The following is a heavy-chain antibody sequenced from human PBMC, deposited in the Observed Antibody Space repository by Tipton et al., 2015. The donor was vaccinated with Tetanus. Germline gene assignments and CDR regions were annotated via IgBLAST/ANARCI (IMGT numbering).Heavy chain of an antibody. CDR2: ISSPGTTK. J-gene: IGHJ4*02. Sequence: SLRLSCVTSGFTFSSFAMSWVRQAPGKGLEWVSYISSPGTTKYYADSVKGRFTVSRDNAKKTLYLEMNSLRVEDSGVYYCARDNGARVFDYWGQGTLVTVSS. CDR3: ARDNGARVFDY. V-gene: IGHV3-48*01. CDR1: GFTFSSFA. D-gene: IGHD2-8*01.